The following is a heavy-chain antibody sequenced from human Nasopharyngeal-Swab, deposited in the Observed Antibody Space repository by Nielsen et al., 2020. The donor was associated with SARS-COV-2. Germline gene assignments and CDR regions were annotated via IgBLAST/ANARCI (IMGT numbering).Heavy chain of an antibody. V-gene: IGHV1-3*01. CDR3: ARKSIAAAGRWVDY. Sequence: WVRQAPGQRLEWMGRINAGNGNTKYSQKFQGRVTITRDTSASTAYVELSSLRSEDTAVYYCARKSIAAAGRWVDYWGQGTLVTVSS. J-gene: IGHJ4*02. D-gene: IGHD6-13*01. CDR2: INAGNGNT.